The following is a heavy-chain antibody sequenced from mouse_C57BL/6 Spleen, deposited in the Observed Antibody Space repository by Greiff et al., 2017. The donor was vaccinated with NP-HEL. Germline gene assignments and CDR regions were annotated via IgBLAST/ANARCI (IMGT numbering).Heavy chain of an antibody. CDR3: ARGDYDGYFDV. V-gene: IGHV3-6*01. J-gene: IGHJ1*03. CDR1: GYSITSGYY. CDR2: ISYDGSN. Sequence: EVQLVESGPGLVKPSQSLSLTCSVTGYSITSGYYWNWIRQFPGNKLEWMGYISYDGSNNYNPSLKNRISITRDTSKNQFFLKLNSVTTEDTATYYCARGDYDGYFDVWGTGTTVTVSS. D-gene: IGHD2-4*01.